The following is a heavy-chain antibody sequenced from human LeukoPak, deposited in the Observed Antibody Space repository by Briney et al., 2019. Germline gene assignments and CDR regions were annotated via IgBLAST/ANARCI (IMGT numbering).Heavy chain of an antibody. CDR1: GYTFTSYG. D-gene: IGHD3-10*01. Sequence: ASVKVSCKASGYTFTSYGISWVRQAPGQGLEWMGWISAYNGNTNYAQTFQGRVTMTWDTSISTAYMELTRLRSDDTAVYYCARVGALWFGELPPYWFDPWGQGTLVTVYS. CDR2: ISAYNGNT. CDR3: ARVGALWFGELPPYWFDP. V-gene: IGHV1-18*01. J-gene: IGHJ5*02.